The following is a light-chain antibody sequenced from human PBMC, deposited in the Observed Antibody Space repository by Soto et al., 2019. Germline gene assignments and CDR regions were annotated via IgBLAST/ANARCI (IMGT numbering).Light chain of an antibody. Sequence: DIVMTQYPDSLAVSLVERATINCKSSQTVLYSSRNKTYLAWYQQIPGQSPKLIIYWASTGASGVPDRFSGSASGTDFTLTISSLQAEDVAIYYCQQYYTEWTFGKGTKVEIK. CDR3: QQYYTEWT. CDR1: QTVLYSSRNKTY. CDR2: WAS. V-gene: IGKV4-1*01. J-gene: IGKJ1*01.